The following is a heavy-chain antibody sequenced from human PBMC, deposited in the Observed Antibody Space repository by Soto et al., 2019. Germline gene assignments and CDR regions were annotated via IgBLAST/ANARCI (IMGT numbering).Heavy chain of an antibody. V-gene: IGHV3-30-3*01. CDR3: AKPNAARLFFDY. CDR1: GFTFSSYA. J-gene: IGHJ4*02. CDR2: ISYDGSNK. D-gene: IGHD6-6*01. Sequence: GGSLRLSCAASGFTFSSYAMHWVRQAPGKGLEWVAVISYDGSNKYYADSAKGRFTISRDNSKNTLYLQMNSLRAEDTAVYYCAKPNAARLFFDYWGQGTLVTVSS.